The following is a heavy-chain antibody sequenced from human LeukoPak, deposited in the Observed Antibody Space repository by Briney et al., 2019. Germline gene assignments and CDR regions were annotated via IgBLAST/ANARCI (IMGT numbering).Heavy chain of an antibody. CDR1: GFTFSSYW. J-gene: IGHJ5*02. Sequence: SGGSLRLSCAASGFTFSSYWMSWVGQAPGKGLEWGGNIRQDGSEKYYVESVKGRFTISRDNAKTSLYLQMNSLRAEDTAVYYCARGFGRPWGQGTLVTVSS. D-gene: IGHD3-10*01. CDR2: IRQDGSEK. V-gene: IGHV3-7*03. CDR3: ARGFGRP.